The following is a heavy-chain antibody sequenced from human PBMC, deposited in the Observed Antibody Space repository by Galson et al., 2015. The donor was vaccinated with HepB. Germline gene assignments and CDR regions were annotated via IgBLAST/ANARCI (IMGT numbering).Heavy chain of an antibody. J-gene: IGHJ4*02. Sequence: QSGAEVKKPGESLRISCKGSGYNFTNSWIAWVRQTPGKGLEWMGIIYPGDSDTTYSPSYQGQATFSADRSTATAYLHWSGLKASDTAMYYCARLAAGLYYYYNVGADDTAVYYCVRGLRGVAFYWGQGTLVTVSS. CDR2: IYPGDSDT. V-gene: IGHV5-51*01. CDR3: ARLAAGLYYYYNVGADDTAVYYCVRGLRGVAFY. CDR1: GYNFTNSW. D-gene: IGHD3-10*01.